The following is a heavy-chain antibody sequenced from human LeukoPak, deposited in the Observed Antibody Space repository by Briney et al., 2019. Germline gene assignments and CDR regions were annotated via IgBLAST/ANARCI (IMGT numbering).Heavy chain of an antibody. J-gene: IGHJ4*02. CDR3: AANSADYNSLGSSYKV. CDR1: GGSISSYY. CDR2: IYTSGST. D-gene: IGHD3-10*01. Sequence: SETLSLTCTVSGGSISSYYWSWIRQPAGKGLEWIGRIYTSGSTNYNPSLKSRVTMSVDTSKNHFSLKLSSVTAADTAVYYCAANSADYNSLGSSYKVWGQGTLVTVSS. V-gene: IGHV4-4*07.